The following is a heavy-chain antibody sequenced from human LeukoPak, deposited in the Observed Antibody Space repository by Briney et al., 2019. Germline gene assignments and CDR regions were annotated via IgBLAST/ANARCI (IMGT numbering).Heavy chain of an antibody. CDR3: AREYPPRYYYDSSGYLDY. Sequence: GTSLRLSCAASGFTFSTYGMHWVRQAPGKGLEWVALITYDGYYKYYSDSVKGRFTISSDTSKNTLSLQMNSLRAEDTAVYYCAREYPPRYYYDSSGYLDYWGQGTLVTVSS. CDR1: GFTFSTYG. V-gene: IGHV3-30*03. D-gene: IGHD3-22*01. J-gene: IGHJ4*02. CDR2: ITYDGYYK.